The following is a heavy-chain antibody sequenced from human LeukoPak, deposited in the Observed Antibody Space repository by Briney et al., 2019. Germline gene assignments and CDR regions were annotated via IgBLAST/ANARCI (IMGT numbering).Heavy chain of an antibody. V-gene: IGHV4-39*07. CDR3: ARRPSGIMMGAYFDY. D-gene: IGHD3-16*01. CDR2: IYYSGST. J-gene: IGHJ4*02. Sequence: SETLSLTCTVSGGSITSSSYYWGWIRQPPGKGLEWIGSIYYSGSTYYNPSLKTRVTISVDTSKNRFSLKLSSVIAADTAVYYCARRPSGIMMGAYFDYWGQGTLVTVSS. CDR1: GGSITSSSYY.